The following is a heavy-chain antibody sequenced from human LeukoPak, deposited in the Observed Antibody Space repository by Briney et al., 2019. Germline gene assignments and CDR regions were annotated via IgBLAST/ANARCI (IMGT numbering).Heavy chain of an antibody. D-gene: IGHD3-22*01. Sequence: ASVKVSCKASGYTFTDYYIHWVRQAPGQGLEWMGWINPNSGDTNYAQNFQVRVTMTRDTSISTAFMELSRLRSDDTAVYYCARMQSHYYDIKSYCDYWGQGTLVTVSS. J-gene: IGHJ4*02. CDR1: GYTFTDYY. CDR2: INPNSGDT. CDR3: ARMQSHYYDIKSYCDY. V-gene: IGHV1-2*02.